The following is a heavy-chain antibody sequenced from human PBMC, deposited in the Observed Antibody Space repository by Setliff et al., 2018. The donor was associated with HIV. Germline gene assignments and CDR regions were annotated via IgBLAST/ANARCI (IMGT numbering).Heavy chain of an antibody. Sequence: SETLRLSCAASGFTLSNYWMSWVRQAPGKGLEWVGSISSSGGTSYSAASLKSRVTLSIDTSKNQFSLKLTSVTAADTAMYYCARTGWAQLIQGAWFGPWGQGVLVTVS. D-gene: IGHD2-8*01. V-gene: IGHV4-39*01. CDR1: GFTLSNYW. CDR3: ARTGWAQLIQGAWFGP. J-gene: IGHJ5*02. CDR2: ISSSGGT.